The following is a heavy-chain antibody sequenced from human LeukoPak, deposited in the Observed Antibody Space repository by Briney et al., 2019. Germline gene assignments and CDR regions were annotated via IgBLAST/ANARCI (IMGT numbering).Heavy chain of an antibody. D-gene: IGHD1-26*01. CDR1: GFTLSSYS. CDR3: ARGRQNSGSYSDVFDI. CDR2: ISTSSSYI. V-gene: IGHV3-21*01. Sequence: GGSLRLSCAASGFTLSSYSMNWVRQAPGKGLEWVSSISTSSSYIYYADSVKGRFTISRDNAKNSLFLQMNSLRAEDTAVYYCARGRQNSGSYSDVFDIWGQGTMVTVSS. J-gene: IGHJ3*02.